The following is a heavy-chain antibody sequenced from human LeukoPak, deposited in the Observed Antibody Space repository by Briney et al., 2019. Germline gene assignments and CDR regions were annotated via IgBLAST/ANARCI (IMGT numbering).Heavy chain of an antibody. J-gene: IGHJ4*02. CDR1: GDSMSGRNYY. Sequence: PSETLSLTCTASGDSMSGRNYYWAWIRQPPGKGLEWIGSFYYTGSAYYNPSLKSRVTISIDMSKNQFSLKLSAVTAADTAVYYCASPEGFTSKLDYWGQGTLVTVSS. CDR3: ASPEGFTSKLDY. CDR2: FYYTGSA. V-gene: IGHV4-39*01. D-gene: IGHD2-15*01.